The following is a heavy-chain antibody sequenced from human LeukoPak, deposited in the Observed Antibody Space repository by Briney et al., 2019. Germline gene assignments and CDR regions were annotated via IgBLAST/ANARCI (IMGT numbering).Heavy chain of an antibody. Sequence: XEILSLTCTVSGGSISSSSYYWGWIRQPPGRGLEWLGSIYYSGSTYYNPSLKSRVTISVDTSKNQFSLKLSSVTAADTAVYYCARHGDYYDSSGYYYVPFGYWGQGTLVTVSS. J-gene: IGHJ4*02. D-gene: IGHD3-22*01. CDR2: IYYSGST. CDR3: ARHGDYYDSSGYYYVPFGY. CDR1: GGSISSSSYY. V-gene: IGHV4-39*01.